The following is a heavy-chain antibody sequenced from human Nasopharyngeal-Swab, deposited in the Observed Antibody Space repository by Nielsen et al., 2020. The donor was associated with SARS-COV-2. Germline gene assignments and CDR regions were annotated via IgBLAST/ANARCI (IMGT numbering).Heavy chain of an antibody. J-gene: IGHJ4*02. V-gene: IGHV1-2*06. CDR2: INPNSGGT. Sequence: ASVKVSCKASGYTFTGYYMHWVRQAPGQGLEWMGRINPNSGGTNYAQKFQGRVTMTRDTSISTAYMELSSLRSEDTAVYYCARAGKIQLWFNSLYYFDYWGQGILVTVSS. D-gene: IGHD5-18*01. CDR3: ARAGKIQLWFNSLYYFDY. CDR1: GYTFTGYY.